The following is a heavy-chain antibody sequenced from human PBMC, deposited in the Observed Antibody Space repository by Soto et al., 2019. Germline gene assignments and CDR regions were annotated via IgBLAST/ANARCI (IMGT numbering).Heavy chain of an antibody. CDR1: GFTFSSYG. Sequence: QVQLVESGGGVVQPGRSLRLSCAASGFTFSSYGMHWVRQAPGKGLEWVAFISYDGSNKNHADSMKGRITISRDNSRNTLFLQMNSLRAEDTALYYCAKDQMITFGGVRGGLDVWGQGTTVTVSS. V-gene: IGHV3-30*18. D-gene: IGHD3-16*01. J-gene: IGHJ6*02. CDR3: AKDQMITFGGVRGGLDV. CDR2: ISYDGSNK.